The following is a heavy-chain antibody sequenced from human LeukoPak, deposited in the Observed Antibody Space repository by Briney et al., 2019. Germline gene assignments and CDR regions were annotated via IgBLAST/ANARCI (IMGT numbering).Heavy chain of an antibody. J-gene: IGHJ4*02. CDR2: IYYSGST. CDR1: GGSISGDY. CDR3: ASGWLFFDY. D-gene: IGHD5-12*01. V-gene: IGHV4-59*01. Sequence: SETLSLTCTVSGGSISGDYWSWTREPPGKGLEWIGYIYYSGSTNYNPSLKSRVTISVDTSKNQFSLELSSVTAADTAVYYCASGWLFFDYWGQGTLVTVSS.